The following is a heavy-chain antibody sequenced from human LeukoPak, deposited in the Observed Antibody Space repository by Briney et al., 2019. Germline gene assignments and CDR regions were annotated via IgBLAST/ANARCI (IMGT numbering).Heavy chain of an antibody. CDR1: GGSFSDYF. CDR2: ISHSGST. V-gene: IGHV4-34*01. J-gene: IGHJ2*01. CDR3: ARRGFGMATLKSWYFDL. D-gene: IGHD5-24*01. Sequence: ASETLSLTCAVYGGSFSDYFWSWIRQPPGKGLEWIGEISHSGSTTYNPSLRSRATISGDTSKKQFSLKLTSVTAADTAVYYCARRGFGMATLKSWYFDLWGRGTLVTVSS.